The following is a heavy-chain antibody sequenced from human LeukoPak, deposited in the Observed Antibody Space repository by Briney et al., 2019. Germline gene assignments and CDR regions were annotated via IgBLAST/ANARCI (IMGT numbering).Heavy chain of an antibody. CDR2: INSDGSRT. CDR3: ARDPDLSGYSFFDY. V-gene: IGHV3-74*01. J-gene: IGHJ4*02. D-gene: IGHD3-22*01. Sequence: GGSLRLSCAASGFTFSSYSMNWVRQAPGKGLVWVSRINSDGSRTSYADSVKGRFTISRDNAKNTLYLQMNSLRAEDTAVYYCARDPDLSGYSFFDYWGQGTLVTVSS. CDR1: GFTFSSYS.